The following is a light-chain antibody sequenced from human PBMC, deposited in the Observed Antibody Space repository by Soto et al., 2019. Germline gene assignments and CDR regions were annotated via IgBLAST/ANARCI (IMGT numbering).Light chain of an antibody. CDR3: CSYVGSSILM. V-gene: IGLV2-23*02. Sequence: QSALTQPASMSGSPGQSITISCTGTSSDVGLYNLVSWYQHLPGKAPKLIIYEVNERPSGISDRFSGSKSGNTASLTISGLRDEGEADYYCCSYVGSSILMFGGGTKLTVL. J-gene: IGLJ3*02. CDR2: EVN. CDR1: SSDVGLYNL.